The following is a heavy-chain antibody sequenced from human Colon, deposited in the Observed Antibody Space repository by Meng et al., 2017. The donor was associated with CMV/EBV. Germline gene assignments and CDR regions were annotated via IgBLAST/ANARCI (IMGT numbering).Heavy chain of an antibody. CDR3: ARGSCSGNTTCPAYGMDV. CDR1: YA. CDR2: NNTITGNP. Sequence: YAINWGRQAPGQGLEWRAWNNTITGNPTYAQGFTGRFVFSLDTSVSTAYLQISDLKGEDTAIYYCARGSCSGNTTCPAYGMDVWGQGTTVTVSS. V-gene: IGHV7-4-1*02. D-gene: IGHD2-15*01. J-gene: IGHJ6*02.